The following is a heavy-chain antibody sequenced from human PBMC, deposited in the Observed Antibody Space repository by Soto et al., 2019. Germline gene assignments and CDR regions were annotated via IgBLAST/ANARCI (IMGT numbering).Heavy chain of an antibody. Sequence: GGSLRLSCAASGFTFSSYWMSWVRQAPGKGLEWVANIKQDGSEKYYVDSVKGRFTISRDNAKNSLYLQMNSLRAEDTAVYYCARLIAAAGTSFRYYYYGVDVWGQGTTVTVPS. CDR3: ARLIAAAGTSFRYYYYGVDV. J-gene: IGHJ6*02. V-gene: IGHV3-7*01. CDR1: GFTFSSYW. CDR2: IKQDGSEK. D-gene: IGHD6-13*01.